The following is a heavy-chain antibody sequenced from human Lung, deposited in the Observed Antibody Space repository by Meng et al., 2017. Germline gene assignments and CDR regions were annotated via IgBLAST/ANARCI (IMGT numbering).Heavy chain of an antibody. CDR3: TWDDKAVSDY. Sequence: EVVRVESGGDLVKPGGSRRLSCAALGFYFSNAWMSWVRQAPGKGLEWVGRIKSNTDGGTTEYAAPVTGRFTISRDDSKSTLNLHLSGLRTDDTGVYYCTWDDKAVSDYWGQGTLVTVSS. J-gene: IGHJ4*02. V-gene: IGHV3-15*01. D-gene: IGHD3-9*01. CDR1: GFYFSNAW. CDR2: IKSNTDGGTT.